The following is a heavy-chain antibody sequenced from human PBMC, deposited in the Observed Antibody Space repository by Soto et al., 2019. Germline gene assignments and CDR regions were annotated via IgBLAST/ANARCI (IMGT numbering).Heavy chain of an antibody. CDR3: ARDKITGLFDY. J-gene: IGHJ4*02. D-gene: IGHD2-8*02. CDR2: INHSGST. V-gene: IGHV4-34*01. Sequence: QVQLQQWGAGLLKPSETLSLTCAVYGGSFSGYYWTWIRQPPGTGLEWNGEINHSGSTNYNPSLKSRVTISVDTSKNQFSLKLTSVTAADTALYYCARDKITGLFDYWGQGTLVTVSS. CDR1: GGSFSGYY.